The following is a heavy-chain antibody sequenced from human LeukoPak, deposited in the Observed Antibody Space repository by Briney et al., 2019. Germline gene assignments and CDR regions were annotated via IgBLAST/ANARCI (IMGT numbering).Heavy chain of an antibody. D-gene: IGHD2-2*01. CDR3: ARSLDIVVVPAAAANWFDP. V-gene: IGHV3-21*01. J-gene: IGHJ5*02. Sequence: GGSLRLSCAASGFTFSSYSMNWVRQAPGKGLEWVSSISSSSSYIYYADSVKGRFTISRDNAKNSLYLQMNSLRAEDTAVYYCARSLDIVVVPAAAANWFDPRGQGTLVTVSS. CDR1: GFTFSSYS. CDR2: ISSSSSYI.